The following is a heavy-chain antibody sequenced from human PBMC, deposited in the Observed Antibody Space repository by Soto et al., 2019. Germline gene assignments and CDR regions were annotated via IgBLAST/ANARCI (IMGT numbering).Heavy chain of an antibody. Sequence: QVQLVQSGAEVKKPGASVKVSCKASGYTFTSYYMHWVRQAPGQGLEWMGIINPSGGSTSYAQKFQGRVTMTRDTSTSTGYMELSSLRSEDTAVYYCARDAGGDVRGVTYFDYWGQGTLVTVSS. CDR1: GYTFTSYY. V-gene: IGHV1-46*01. D-gene: IGHD4-4*01. J-gene: IGHJ4*02. CDR3: ARDAGGDVRGVTYFDY. CDR2: INPSGGST.